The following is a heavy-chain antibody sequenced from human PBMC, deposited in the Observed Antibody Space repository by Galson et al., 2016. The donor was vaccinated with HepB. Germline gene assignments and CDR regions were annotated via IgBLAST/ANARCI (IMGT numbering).Heavy chain of an antibody. D-gene: IGHD3-16*01. CDR3: SRPEGLEGG. CDR2: IYPGDSDT. J-gene: IGHJ4*02. V-gene: IGHV5-51*01. Sequence: QSGAEVTKPGGSLKISCKGSGYSFTPYWIGWVRQMPGPGLAWIGIIYPGDSDTRYSPSFHGQVTISADKCSCTAYLQWSSLKASDTAMYYCSRPEGLEGGWGQGTLVTVSS. CDR1: GYSFTPYW.